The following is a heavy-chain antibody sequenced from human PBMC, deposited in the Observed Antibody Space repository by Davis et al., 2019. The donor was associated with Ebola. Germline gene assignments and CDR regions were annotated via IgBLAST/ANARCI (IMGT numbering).Heavy chain of an antibody. V-gene: IGHV3-7*03. Sequence: GESLKISCAASGFTFSSYWMSWVRQAPGKGLEWVANIKQDGSEKYYVDSVKGRFTISRDNAKNSLYLQMNSLRAEDTAVYYCARDTSCTTTSCYVHYSGLDVWGKGTTVTVSP. CDR1: GFTFSSYW. D-gene: IGHD2-2*01. J-gene: IGHJ6*04. CDR3: ARDTSCTTTSCYVHYSGLDV. CDR2: IKQDGSEK.